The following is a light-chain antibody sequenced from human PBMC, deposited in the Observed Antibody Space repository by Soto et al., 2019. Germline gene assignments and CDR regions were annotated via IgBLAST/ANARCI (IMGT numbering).Light chain of an antibody. CDR2: KAS. CDR1: QSISTW. J-gene: IGKJ4*02. CDR3: QQYNTYPLT. V-gene: IGKV1-5*03. Sequence: DIQMTQSASTLSASVGDRVTITCRASQSISTWLAWYQQKPGKAPKLLIYKASNLEGGVPSRLSGSGSGTEFTITINSLQPDDFTTYYCQQYNTYPLTFGGGTTVEIK.